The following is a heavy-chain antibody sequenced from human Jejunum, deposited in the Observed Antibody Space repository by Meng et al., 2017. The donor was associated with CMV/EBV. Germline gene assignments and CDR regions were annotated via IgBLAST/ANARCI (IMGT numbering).Heavy chain of an antibody. CDR2: IIPIFETP. CDR1: ESHFSSYA. Sequence: CKASESHFSSYAISWVRQAPGQGLEWMGGIIPIFETPNYAQRFRGRVTMTTDESTSTAYMELSSLRSDDTAVYYCARGGWELLPFDYWGQGTLVTVSS. CDR3: ARGGWELLPFDY. V-gene: IGHV1-69*05. D-gene: IGHD1-26*01. J-gene: IGHJ4*02.